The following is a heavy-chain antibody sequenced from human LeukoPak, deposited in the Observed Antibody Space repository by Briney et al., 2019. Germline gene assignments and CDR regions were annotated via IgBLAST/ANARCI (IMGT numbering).Heavy chain of an antibody. CDR1: GYTFTSYD. D-gene: IGHD3-3*01. J-gene: IGHJ6*03. CDR2: MNPNSGKT. CDR3: ATGITPNYYYYYYMDV. Sequence: ATVTVSCKASGYTFTSYDINWVRQATGQGLEWMGWMNPNSGKTGYAQKFQGRVTMTRNTSISTAYMELSSLRSEDTAVYYCATGITPNYYYYYYMDVWGKGTTVTVSS. V-gene: IGHV1-8*01.